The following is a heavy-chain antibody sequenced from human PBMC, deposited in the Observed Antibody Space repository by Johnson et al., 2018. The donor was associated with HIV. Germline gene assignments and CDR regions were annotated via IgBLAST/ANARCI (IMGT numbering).Heavy chain of an antibody. CDR3: ARSRERGDAFDI. CDR2: IRYDGQAK. CDR1: GFTFSSYA. V-gene: IGHV3-33*08. Sequence: QVQLVESGGGLVQPGRSLSLSCAASGFTFSSYAMNWVRQAPGKGLEWVAVIRYDGQAKYYADFVKGRFTISRDNSKKTLSLQMNSLRAGDTAVYYCARSRERGDAFDIWGQGTMVTVSS. D-gene: IGHD1-26*01. J-gene: IGHJ3*02.